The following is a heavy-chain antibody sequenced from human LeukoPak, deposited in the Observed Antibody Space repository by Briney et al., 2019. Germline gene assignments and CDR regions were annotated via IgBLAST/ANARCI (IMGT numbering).Heavy chain of an antibody. CDR3: AKDLISYYYGSGSYSPEPFDI. V-gene: IGHV3-30*02. CDR1: GFTFSSYG. Sequence: PGGSLRLSCAASGFTFSSYGMHWVRQAPGKGLEWVAFIRYDGSNKYYADSVKGRFTISRDNSKNTLYLQMNSLRAEDTAVYYCAKDLISYYYGSGSYSPEPFDIWGQGTMVTVSS. D-gene: IGHD3-10*01. J-gene: IGHJ3*02. CDR2: IRYDGSNK.